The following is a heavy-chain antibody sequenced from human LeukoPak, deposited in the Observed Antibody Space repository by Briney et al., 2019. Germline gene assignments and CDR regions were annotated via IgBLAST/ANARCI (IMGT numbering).Heavy chain of an antibody. CDR2: NYYSGST. CDR1: GGSISSYY. Sequence: SETLSLTCTVSGGSISSYYWSWIRQPPGKGLEWIGYNYYSGSTNYNPSLKSRVTISVDTSKNQFSLKLSSVTAADTAVYYCARDNCSSTSCYGYYYYYYMDVWGKGTTVTVSS. CDR3: ARDNCSSTSCYGYYYYYYMDV. V-gene: IGHV4-59*01. D-gene: IGHD2-2*01. J-gene: IGHJ6*03.